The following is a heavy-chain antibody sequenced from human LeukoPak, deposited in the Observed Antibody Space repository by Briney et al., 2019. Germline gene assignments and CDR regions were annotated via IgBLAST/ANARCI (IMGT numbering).Heavy chain of an antibody. V-gene: IGHV3-74*01. CDR3: ARRWYTGTYYYFDL. Sequence: SGGSPRFSCAASGFTLSTHWMHWFRQAPGKGLVWVSRINGDGTTTSYADSVKGRFTISRVNAKSTLYLEMDSLRAEDTAIYYCARRWYTGTYYYFDLWGQGTLVTVSS. CDR1: GFTLSTHW. CDR2: INGDGTTT. D-gene: IGHD1-26*01. J-gene: IGHJ4*02.